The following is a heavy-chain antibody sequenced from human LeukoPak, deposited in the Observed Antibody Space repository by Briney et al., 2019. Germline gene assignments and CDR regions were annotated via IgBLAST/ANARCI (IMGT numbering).Heavy chain of an antibody. V-gene: IGHV3-11*01. Sequence: GGSLRLSCAASGFTFRDYYMSWIRQAPGKGLEWVSYISGSGSTIYYADSVKGRFTISRDSANNLLYLQMNSLRAEDTAIYYCAREKWLRLGGYFDYWGQGTLVTVSS. CDR2: ISGSGSTI. D-gene: IGHD5-12*01. CDR1: GFTFRDYY. J-gene: IGHJ4*02. CDR3: AREKWLRLGGYFDY.